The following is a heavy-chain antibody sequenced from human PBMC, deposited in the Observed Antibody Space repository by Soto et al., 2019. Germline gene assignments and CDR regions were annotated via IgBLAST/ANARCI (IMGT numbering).Heavy chain of an antibody. Sequence: GGSLRLSCAASGFTFSSYWMHWVRQAPGKGLVWVSRINSDGSSTSYADSVKGRFTISRDNAKNTLYLQMNSLRAEDTAVYYCATLTTVTLGPYFDYWGQGTLVTVSS. CDR2: INSDGSST. D-gene: IGHD4-17*01. CDR1: GFTFSSYW. J-gene: IGHJ4*02. CDR3: ATLTTVTLGPYFDY. V-gene: IGHV3-74*01.